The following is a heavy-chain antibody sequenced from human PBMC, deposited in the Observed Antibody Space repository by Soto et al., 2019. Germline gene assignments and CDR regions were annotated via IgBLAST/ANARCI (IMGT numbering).Heavy chain of an antibody. CDR1: GGTFSSYA. D-gene: IGHD3-3*01. CDR2: IIPIIGTA. J-gene: IGHJ5*02. V-gene: IGHV1-69*05. CDR3: ARDSYYDFWSGYYNNWFDP. Sequence: GASVKVSCKASGGTFSSYAISWVRQAPGQGLEWMGGIIPIIGTANYAQKFQGRVTMTTDTSTSTAYMELSSLRSDDTAVYYCARDSYYDFWSGYYNNWFDPWGQGTLVTAPQ.